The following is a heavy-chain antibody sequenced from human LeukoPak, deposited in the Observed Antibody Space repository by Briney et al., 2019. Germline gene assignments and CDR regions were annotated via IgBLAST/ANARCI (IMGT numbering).Heavy chain of an antibody. Sequence: SETLSLTCTVSGGSISSYYWSWIRQPPGKGLEWIGYIYYSGSTNYNPSLKSRVTISVDTSKNPFSLKLSSVTAADTAVYYCARDNWNQGYYYYYGMDVWGQGTTVTVSS. CDR2: IYYSGST. CDR3: ARDNWNQGYYYYYGMDV. D-gene: IGHD1-20*01. J-gene: IGHJ6*02. V-gene: IGHV4-59*01. CDR1: GGSISSYY.